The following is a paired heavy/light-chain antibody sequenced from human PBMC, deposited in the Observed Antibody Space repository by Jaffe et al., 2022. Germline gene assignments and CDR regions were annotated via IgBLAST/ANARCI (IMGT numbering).Heavy chain of an antibody. CDR1: GFNVSVYQ. CDR2: ISQSGSFR. Sequence: DVQVVESGGGLVTPGGSLRLSCTSSGFNVSVYQMNWVRQAPGRGPEWVSTISQSGSFRYYVDSVRGRFTISRDNAKNLLFLEMNRLRVEDTAVYYCTRDYRRPKFTGSGFFYYMDVWGQGTTVTVSS. J-gene: IGHJ6*03. CDR3: TRDYRRPKFTGSGFFYYMDV. V-gene: IGHV3-21*06. D-gene: IGHD3-3*01.
Light chain of an antibody. CDR1: QAIDRY. V-gene: IGKV1-9*01. J-gene: IGKJ2*01. CDR3: QRLDYYPPYI. CDR2: AAS. Sequence: DVHLTQSPSFLSASVGERVTFTCRASQAIDRYLAWYQQKPGEAPRLLIYAASALQSGVPSRFSGRGSGTEFTLTISSLQPEDLATYYCQRLDYYPPYIFGQGTKLEIK.